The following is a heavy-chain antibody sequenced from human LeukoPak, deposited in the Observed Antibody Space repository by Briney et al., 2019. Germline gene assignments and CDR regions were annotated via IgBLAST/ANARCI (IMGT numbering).Heavy chain of an antibody. V-gene: IGHV1-24*01. CDR1: GYTLTELS. CDR3: ATVSNRGVYSGSYKTYNWFDP. J-gene: IGHJ5*02. Sequence: GASVKVSCKVSGYTLTELSMHWVRQAPGKGLEWMGGFDPEDGETIYAQKFQGRVTMTEDTSTDTAYMELSSLRSEDTAVYYCATVSNRGVYSGSYKTYNWFDPWGQGTLVTVSS. D-gene: IGHD1-26*01. CDR2: FDPEDGET.